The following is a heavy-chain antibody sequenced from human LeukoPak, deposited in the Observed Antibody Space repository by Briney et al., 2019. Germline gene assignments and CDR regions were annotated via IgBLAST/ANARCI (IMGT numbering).Heavy chain of an antibody. CDR2: IYPGDSDT. Sequence: GESLKISCKVSGYSFISYWIGWVRQMPGKGLEWMGIIYPGDSDTRYSPSFQGQVTISADKSISTAYLHFSSLRASDTAMYYCTASVGGTNYYHGLDVWGQGTTVTVSS. V-gene: IGHV5-51*01. CDR3: TASVGGTNYYHGLDV. D-gene: IGHD1/OR15-1a*01. J-gene: IGHJ6*02. CDR1: GYSFISYW.